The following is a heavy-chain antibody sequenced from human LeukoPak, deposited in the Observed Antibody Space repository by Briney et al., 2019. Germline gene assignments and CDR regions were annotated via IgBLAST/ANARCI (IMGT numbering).Heavy chain of an antibody. CDR2: IYYNGNT. CDR1: GGSMSSYS. V-gene: IGHV4-59*08. J-gene: IGHJ3*02. CDR3: ARQPSATAAFDI. D-gene: IGHD5-18*01. Sequence: PSETLSLTCAVAGGSMSSYSWSWIRQPPGKGLEWIAYIYYNGNTNYNPSFKGRVTILVDTSKNQFSLKLSSVAAADTPIYYCARQPSATAAFDIWGQGTMVTVSS.